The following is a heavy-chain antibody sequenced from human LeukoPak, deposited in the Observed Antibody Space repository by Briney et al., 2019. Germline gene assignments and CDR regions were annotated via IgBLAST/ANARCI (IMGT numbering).Heavy chain of an antibody. Sequence: GGSLRLSCAASGFTFSSYGMHWVRQAPGKGLEWVAFIRYDGSNKYYADSVKGRFTISRDNAKNSLYLQMNSLRAEDTAVYYCARDLGGFRNYWGQGTLVTVSS. V-gene: IGHV3-30*02. J-gene: IGHJ4*02. CDR3: ARDLGGFRNY. CDR1: GFTFSSYG. D-gene: IGHD3-10*01. CDR2: IRYDGSNK.